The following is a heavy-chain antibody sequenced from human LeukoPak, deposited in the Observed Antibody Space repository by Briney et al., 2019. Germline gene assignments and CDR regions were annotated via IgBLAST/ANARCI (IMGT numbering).Heavy chain of an antibody. CDR1: GFTFSSYA. J-gene: IGHJ4*02. D-gene: IGHD4-23*01. Sequence: GGSLKLSCAASGFTFSSYAMHWVRQAPGKGLEWVAVISYDGSNKYYADSVKGRFTISRDNSKNTLYLQMNSLRAEDTAVYYCARPWGPPSYDFGGNSDYYFDYWGQGTLVTVSS. V-gene: IGHV3-30*14. CDR3: ARPWGPPSYDFGGNSDYYFDY. CDR2: ISYDGSNK.